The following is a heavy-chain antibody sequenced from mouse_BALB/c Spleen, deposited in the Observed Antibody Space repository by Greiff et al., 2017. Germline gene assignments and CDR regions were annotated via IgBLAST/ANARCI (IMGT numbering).Heavy chain of an antibody. CDR2: INPSSGYT. J-gene: IGHJ4*01. CDR1: GYTFTSYT. V-gene: IGHV1-4*01. D-gene: IGHD2-1*01. CDR3: ARGWKLGYAMDY. Sequence: QVQLQQSGAELARPGASVKMSCKASGYTFTSYTMHWVKQRPGQGLEWIGYINPSSGYTNYNQKFKDKATFTADKSSSTAYMQLSSLTSEDSAVYYCARGWKLGYAMDYWGQGTSVTVSS.